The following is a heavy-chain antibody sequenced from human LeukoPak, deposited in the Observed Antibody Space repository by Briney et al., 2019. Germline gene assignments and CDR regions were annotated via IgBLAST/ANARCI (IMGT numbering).Heavy chain of an antibody. CDR1: GGSISSYY. V-gene: IGHV4-4*09. D-gene: IGHD3-22*01. CDR3: ARHFPNYYDSSGSLDY. J-gene: IGHJ4*02. CDR2: IYTSGST. Sequence: PSETLSLTCTVSGGSISSYYWSWIRQPPGKGLEWIGYIYTSGSTNYNPSLKSRVTISADTSKNQFSLKLSSVTAADTAVYYCARHFPNYYDSSGSLDYWGQGTLVTVSS.